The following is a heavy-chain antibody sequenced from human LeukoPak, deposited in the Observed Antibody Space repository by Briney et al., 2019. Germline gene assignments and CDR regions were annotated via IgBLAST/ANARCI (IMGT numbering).Heavy chain of an antibody. Sequence: GGSLRLSCAASGFTFSSYGMSWVRQAPGKGLEWVSAISGSGGSTYYADSVKGRFTISRDNSKNTLYLQMNSLRGEDTAVYYCASWAGTTAGFSGPFDFWGLGTLVTVSS. J-gene: IGHJ4*02. V-gene: IGHV3-23*01. CDR2: ISGSGGST. CDR3: ASWAGTTAGFSGPFDF. D-gene: IGHD6-25*01. CDR1: GFTFSSYG.